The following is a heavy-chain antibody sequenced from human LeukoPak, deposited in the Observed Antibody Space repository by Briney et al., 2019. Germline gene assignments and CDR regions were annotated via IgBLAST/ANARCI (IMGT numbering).Heavy chain of an antibody. Sequence: GGSLRLSCVASGFTFSSYAMSWVRKTPGKGLEWVSVISNSAANAYYADSVKGRFTISRDNSKNTLYLQMNSLRVKDTAVYYYAKDLHVRSSSTVTTGGVDSWGQGTLVTVSS. CDR3: AKDLHVRSSSTVTTGGVDS. CDR2: ISNSAANA. V-gene: IGHV3-23*01. D-gene: IGHD4-11*01. CDR1: GFTFSSYA. J-gene: IGHJ4*02.